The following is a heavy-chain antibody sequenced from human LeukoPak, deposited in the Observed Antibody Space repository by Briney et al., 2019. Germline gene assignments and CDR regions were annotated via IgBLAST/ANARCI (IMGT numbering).Heavy chain of an antibody. V-gene: IGHV3-48*03. J-gene: IGHJ4*02. CDR1: GFIFRSFE. CDR3: ARDRSTDFWSGYYTNYFDY. Sequence: PGGSLRLSCAASGFIFRSFEMNWVRQAPGKGLEWISYISSSLSMYYSDSVKGRFTISRDNAKNSLYLQMNSLKAEDTAVYYCARDRSTDFWSGYYTNYFDYWGQGTLVTVSS. CDR2: ISSSLSM. D-gene: IGHD3-3*01.